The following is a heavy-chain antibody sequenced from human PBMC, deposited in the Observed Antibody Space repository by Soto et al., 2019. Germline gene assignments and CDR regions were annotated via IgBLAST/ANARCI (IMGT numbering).Heavy chain of an antibody. V-gene: IGHV3-20*01. CDR3: ARGSDRSEHEDCSSTSCLPFDY. D-gene: IGHD2-2*01. Sequence: PGGSLRLSCAASGFTFDDYGMSWVRQAPGKGLEWVSGINWNGGSTGYADSVKGRFTISRDNAKNSLYLQMNSLRAEDTALYHCARGSDRSEHEDCSSTSCLPFDYWGQGTLVTVSS. CDR1: GFTFDDYG. J-gene: IGHJ4*02. CDR2: INWNGGST.